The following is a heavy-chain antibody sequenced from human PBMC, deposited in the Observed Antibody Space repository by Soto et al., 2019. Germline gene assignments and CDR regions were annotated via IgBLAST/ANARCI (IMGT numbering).Heavy chain of an antibody. D-gene: IGHD5-12*01. V-gene: IGHV1-69*02. CDR3: ARHGSSTDFDY. CDR2: IITILGIA. J-gene: IGHJ4*02. Sequence: SVKVSCKASGGTFSSYTISWVRQAPGQGLEWMGRIITILGIANYAQKFQGRVTMTADKSTSTAYMELSSLRSDDTAVYYCARHGSSTDFDYWGQGALVTVSS. CDR1: GGTFSSYT.